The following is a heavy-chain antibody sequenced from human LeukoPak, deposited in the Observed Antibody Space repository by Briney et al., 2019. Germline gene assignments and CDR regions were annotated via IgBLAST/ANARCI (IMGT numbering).Heavy chain of an antibody. V-gene: IGHV3-48*01. CDR3: ARDPIVVVTAYLDY. CDR1: GFTFSSYS. Sequence: PGGSLRLSCAASGFTFSSYSMNWVRQAPGKGLEWISYISSSSSTIYYADSVKGRFTISRDNAKNSLYLQMNSLRAEDTAVYYCARDPIVVVTAYLDYWGQGALVTVSS. D-gene: IGHD2-21*02. CDR2: ISSSSSTI. J-gene: IGHJ4*02.